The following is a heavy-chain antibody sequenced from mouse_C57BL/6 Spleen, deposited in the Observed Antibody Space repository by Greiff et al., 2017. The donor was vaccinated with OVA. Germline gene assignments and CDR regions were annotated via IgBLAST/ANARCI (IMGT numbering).Heavy chain of an antibody. CDR3: ARSLYDGYYAWYFDV. V-gene: IGHV1-19*01. CDR2: INPYNGGT. Sequence: VQLQQSGPVLVKPGASVKMSCKASGYTFTDYYMNWVKQSHGKSLEWIGVINPYNGGTSYNQKFKGKATLTVDKSSSTAYMELNSLTSEDSAVYYCARSLYDGYYAWYFDVWGTGTTVTVSS. J-gene: IGHJ1*03. CDR1: GYTFTDYY. D-gene: IGHD2-3*01.